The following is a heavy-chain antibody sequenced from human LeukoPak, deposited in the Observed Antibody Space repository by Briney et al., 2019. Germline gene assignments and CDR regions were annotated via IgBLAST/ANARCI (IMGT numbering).Heavy chain of an antibody. Sequence: GRSLRLSCAASGFTFSSYAMSWVRQAPGKGLEWVSAISGSGGSTYYADSVKGRFTISRDNSKNTLYLQMNSLRAEDTAVYYCAKDQGDIVVVPAAQGHWGQGTLVTVSS. J-gene: IGHJ4*02. V-gene: IGHV3-23*01. CDR3: AKDQGDIVVVPAAQGH. D-gene: IGHD2-2*01. CDR1: GFTFSSYA. CDR2: ISGSGGST.